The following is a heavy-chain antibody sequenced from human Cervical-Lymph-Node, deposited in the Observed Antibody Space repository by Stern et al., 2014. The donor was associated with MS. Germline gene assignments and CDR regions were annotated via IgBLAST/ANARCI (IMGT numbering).Heavy chain of an antibody. Sequence: VKLGESGAKVKKPAASVRVSCKASGYTLTTYAMHWMRQAPGQRLEWMCWITACKGDTKYSTKFQVRVTVTKETSATQACVHLSSLTSEDTAVYYCATGLSTISYLLRHWGQGTLVTVSS. CDR1: GYTLTTYA. V-gene: IGHV1-3*01. CDR2: ITACKGDT. CDR3: ATGLSTISYLLRH. D-gene: IGHD2-2*01. J-gene: IGHJ4*02.